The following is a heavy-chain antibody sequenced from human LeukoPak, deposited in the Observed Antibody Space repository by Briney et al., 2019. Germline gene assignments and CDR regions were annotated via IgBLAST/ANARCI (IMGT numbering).Heavy chain of an antibody. Sequence: GGSLRLSCAASGFTFSSYAMSWVRRAPGKGLEGVANIKQDGSEEYYGDSVEGRFTISRHNATNSLYLQMNRLRDEDTAVYYCAREGRENSLWFGEFAYFGSYYYYYMDVWGKGTTVTISS. D-gene: IGHD3-10*01. CDR1: GFTFSSYA. V-gene: IGHV3-7*01. J-gene: IGHJ6*03. CDR2: IKQDGSEE. CDR3: AREGRENSLWFGEFAYFGSYYYYYMDV.